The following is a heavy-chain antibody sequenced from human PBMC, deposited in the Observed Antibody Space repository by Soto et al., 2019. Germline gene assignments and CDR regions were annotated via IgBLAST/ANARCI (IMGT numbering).Heavy chain of an antibody. D-gene: IGHD6-13*01. CDR2: ISWNSGSI. V-gene: IGHV3-9*01. Sequence: EVQLVESGGGLVQPGRSLRLSCAASGFTFDDYAMHWVRQAPGKGLEWVSGISWNSGSIGYADSVKGRFTISRDNAKNSLSLQMNSLSAEDTALYYSAKDRDLVLSCYFDYWGQGTLVTVSS. CDR1: GFTFDDYA. J-gene: IGHJ4*02. CDR3: AKDRDLVLSCYFDY.